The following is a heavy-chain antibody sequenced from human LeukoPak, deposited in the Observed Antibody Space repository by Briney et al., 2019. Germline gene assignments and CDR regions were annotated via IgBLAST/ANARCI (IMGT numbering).Heavy chain of an antibody. J-gene: IGHJ4*02. CDR3: ARAWVFYNFDY. Sequence: GGSLRLSCAASGFTFSNGMHWVRQAPGKGLEWVAVIAHDGSIKHYADSVKGRFTISRDNSKNTLYLQMNSLRAEDTAVYYCARAWVFYNFDYWGQGTLVTVSS. D-gene: IGHD6-13*01. CDR2: IAHDGSIK. CDR1: GFTFSNG. V-gene: IGHV3-30*03.